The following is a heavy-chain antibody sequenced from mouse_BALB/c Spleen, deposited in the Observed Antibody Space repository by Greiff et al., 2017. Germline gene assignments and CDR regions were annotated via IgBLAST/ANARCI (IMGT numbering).Heavy chain of an antibody. CDR2: ISSGSSTI. CDR1: GFTFSSFG. J-gene: IGHJ4*01. V-gene: IGHV5-17*02. CDR3: ARSGGYDRGYYAMDY. D-gene: IGHD2-14*01. Sequence: EVQLVESGGGLVPPGGSRKLSCAASGFTFSSFGMHWVRQAPEKGLEWVAYISSGSSTIYYADTVKGRFTISSDNPKNTLFLQMTSLRSEDTAMYYCARSGGYDRGYYAMDYWGQGTSVTVSS.